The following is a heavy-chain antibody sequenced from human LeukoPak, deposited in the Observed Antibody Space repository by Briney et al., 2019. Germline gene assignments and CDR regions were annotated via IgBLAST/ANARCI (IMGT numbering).Heavy chain of an antibody. CDR2: IYYSGST. J-gene: IGHJ4*02. CDR3: ASAKMTTVTLDY. CDR1: GGSISSYY. V-gene: IGHV4-59*08. D-gene: IGHD4-17*01. Sequence: SETLSLTCTVPGGSISSYYWSWIRQPPGKGLEWIGYIYYSGSTNYNPSLKSRVTISVDTSKNQFSLRLSSVTAADTAVYYCASAKMTTVTLDYWGQGTLVTVSS.